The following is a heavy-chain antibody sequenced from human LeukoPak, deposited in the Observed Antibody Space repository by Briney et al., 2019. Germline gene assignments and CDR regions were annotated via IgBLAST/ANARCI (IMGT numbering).Heavy chain of an antibody. Sequence: SETLSLTCAVYGGSFSDYYWNWIRQPPGKELEWIGEINHSGSTNYNPSLKSRVTISVDTSKNEFSLRLSSVTASDTAVYYCARKRSPYFDYWGQGTLVTVSS. CDR2: INHSGST. CDR3: ARKRSPYFDY. V-gene: IGHV4-34*01. CDR1: GGSFSDYY. J-gene: IGHJ4*02.